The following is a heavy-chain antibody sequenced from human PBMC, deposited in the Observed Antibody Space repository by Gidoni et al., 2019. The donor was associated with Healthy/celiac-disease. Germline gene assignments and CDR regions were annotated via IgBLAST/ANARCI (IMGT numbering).Heavy chain of an antibody. V-gene: IGHV4-39*01. CDR3: ARRSYCSSTSCTNNWFDP. CDR1: GGSISSSSYY. CDR2: IYYSGST. J-gene: IGHJ5*02. D-gene: IGHD2-2*01. Sequence: QLQLQESGPGLVKPSETLSLTCTVSGGSISSSSYYWGWIRQPPGKGLEWIGSIYYSGSTYYNPSLKSGVTISVDTSKNQFSLKLSSVTAADTAVYYCARRSYCSSTSCTNNWFDPWGQGTLVTVSS.